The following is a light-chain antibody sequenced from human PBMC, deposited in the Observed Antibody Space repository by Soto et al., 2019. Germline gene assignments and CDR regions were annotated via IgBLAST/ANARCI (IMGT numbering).Light chain of an antibody. CDR3: QQSNSVPCT. CDR1: QRMSSW. Sequence: IQMTQSPSSVSASVGDRVILTCRASQRMSSWLAWYHQRPGEAPRLLIYATSTLENGVPPRFSGSGSGRDFTLTISSLQPEDLGTYFCQQSNSVPCTFGHGTKVEVK. J-gene: IGKJ1*01. CDR2: ATS. V-gene: IGKV1-12*01.